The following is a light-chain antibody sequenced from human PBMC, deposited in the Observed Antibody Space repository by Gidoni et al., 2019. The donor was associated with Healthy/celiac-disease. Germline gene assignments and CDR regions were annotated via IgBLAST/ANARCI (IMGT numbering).Light chain of an antibody. J-gene: IGKJ4*01. CDR2: AAS. V-gene: IGKV1-9*01. Sequence: DIQLTQSPSFLSASVGDRVTITCRASQGISSYLAWYQQKPGTAPKLLIYAASTCQRGVPSRFSGSGSGTEFTLTISSLQPEDFATYYCQQLNSYPRTFGGGTKVEIK. CDR1: QGISSY. CDR3: QQLNSYPRT.